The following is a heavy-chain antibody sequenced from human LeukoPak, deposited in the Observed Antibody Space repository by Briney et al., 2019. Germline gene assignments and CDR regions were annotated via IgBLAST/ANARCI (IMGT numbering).Heavy chain of an antibody. CDR2: INPIFNIL. CDR1: EGTFGGYS. J-gene: IGHJ4*02. D-gene: IGHD3-10*01. Sequence: VASVKVSCKASEGTFGGYSIDWVRQAPGQGLDWAGGINPIFNILYYAQNFQGRVTITADESTNTAYLELDSLKHDDTAVYYCAAGRRLGELFFDYWGQGTLVTVSS. V-gene: IGHV1-69*01. CDR3: AAGRRLGELFFDY.